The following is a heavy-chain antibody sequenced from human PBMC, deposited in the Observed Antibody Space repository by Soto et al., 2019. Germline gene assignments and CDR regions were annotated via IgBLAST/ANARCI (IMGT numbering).Heavy chain of an antibody. D-gene: IGHD6-13*01. Sequence: QVPLVQSGAEVKKPGASMKVSCKASGFTFTSYGISWVRQAPGQGLEWMGWVSAYNGNTHYAQKLQGRVTMTTDTSTTTAYMELRSLRSDDAAVYYCSRGGSSWQPHEDYWGQGTLVTVSS. J-gene: IGHJ4*02. CDR3: SRGGSSWQPHEDY. V-gene: IGHV1-18*01. CDR1: GFTFTSYG. CDR2: VSAYNGNT.